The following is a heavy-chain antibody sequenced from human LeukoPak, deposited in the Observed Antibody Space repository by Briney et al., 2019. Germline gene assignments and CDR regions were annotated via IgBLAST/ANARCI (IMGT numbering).Heavy chain of an antibody. Sequence: ASVKVSCKASGYTFTGYYMHWVRQAPGQGLEWMGWISAYNGNTNYAQKLQGRVTMTTDTSTSTAYMELRSLRSDDTAVYYCARVSGVGATSSLDYWGQGTLVTVSS. CDR1: GYTFTGYY. V-gene: IGHV1-18*04. D-gene: IGHD1-26*01. CDR3: ARVSGVGATSSLDY. CDR2: ISAYNGNT. J-gene: IGHJ4*02.